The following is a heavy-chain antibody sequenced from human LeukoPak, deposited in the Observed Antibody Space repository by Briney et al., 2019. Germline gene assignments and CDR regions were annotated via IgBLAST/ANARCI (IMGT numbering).Heavy chain of an antibody. Sequence: GGSLRLSCAASGFTFSSYGMSWVRQAPGKGLEWVSGISGSGGSTYYADSVKGRLTISRDNSKNTLYLQMNSLRAEDTAVYYCARVPSAMVTYFDYWGQGTLVTVSS. V-gene: IGHV3-23*01. CDR2: ISGSGGST. D-gene: IGHD5-18*01. CDR3: ARVPSAMVTYFDY. CDR1: GFTFSSYG. J-gene: IGHJ4*02.